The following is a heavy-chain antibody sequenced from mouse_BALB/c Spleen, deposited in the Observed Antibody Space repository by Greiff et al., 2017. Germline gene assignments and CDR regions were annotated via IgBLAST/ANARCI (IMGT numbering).Heavy chain of an antibody. CDR1: GYSITSDYA. Sequence: EVKVEESGPGLVKPSQSLSLTCTVTGYSITSDYAWNWIRQFPGNKLEWMGYISYSGSTSYNPSLKSRISITRDTSKNQFFLQLNSVTTEDTATYYCARVTTAYFDYWGQGTTLTVSS. D-gene: IGHD1-2*01. CDR2: ISYSGST. CDR3: ARVTTAYFDY. J-gene: IGHJ2*01. V-gene: IGHV3-2*02.